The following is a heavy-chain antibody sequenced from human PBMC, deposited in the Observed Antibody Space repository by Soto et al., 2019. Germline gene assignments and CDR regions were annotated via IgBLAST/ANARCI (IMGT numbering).Heavy chain of an antibody. D-gene: IGHD3-22*01. CDR2: ISAYNGNT. CDR3: RALLSHSSDSGGYDSYFHGMDV. CDR1: GYTFTSYG. J-gene: IGHJ6*02. Sequence: ASVKVSCKASGYTFTSYGISWVRQAPGQGLEWMGWISAYNGNTNYAQKLQGRVTMTTDTSTSTAYMELRSLRSDDTAVYCARALLSHSSDSGGYDSYFHGMDVWG. V-gene: IGHV1-18*01.